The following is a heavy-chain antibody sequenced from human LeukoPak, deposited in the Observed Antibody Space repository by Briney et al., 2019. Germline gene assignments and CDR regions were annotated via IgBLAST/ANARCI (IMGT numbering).Heavy chain of an antibody. Sequence: SVKVSCKASGGTFISYAISWVRQAPGQGLEWMGGIIPIFGTANYAQKFQGRVTITADESTSTAYMELSSLRSEDTAVYYCATTRPGDSSGYYAYWGQGTLVTVSS. J-gene: IGHJ4*02. D-gene: IGHD3-22*01. V-gene: IGHV1-69*01. CDR3: ATTRPGDSSGYYAY. CDR1: GGTFISYA. CDR2: IIPIFGTA.